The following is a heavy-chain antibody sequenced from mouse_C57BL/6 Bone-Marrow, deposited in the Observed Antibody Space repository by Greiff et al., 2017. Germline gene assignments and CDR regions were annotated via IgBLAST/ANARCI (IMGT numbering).Heavy chain of an antibody. CDR3: ARGRAYYSNYGRGLFAD. CDR2: LNPNYGTT. V-gene: IGHV1-39*01. Sequence: VQLQQSGPELVKPGASVKISCKASGYSFTDYNMNWVKQSHGKSLEWIGVLNPNYGTTSYNQKFKGKATLTVDQSSSTAYMQLNSLTSEDSAVYYCARGRAYYSNYGRGLFADWGQGTLVTVSA. CDR1: GYSFTDYN. D-gene: IGHD2-5*01. J-gene: IGHJ3*01.